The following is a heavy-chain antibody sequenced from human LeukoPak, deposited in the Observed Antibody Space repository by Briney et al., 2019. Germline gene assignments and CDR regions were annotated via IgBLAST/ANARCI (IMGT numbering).Heavy chain of an antibody. CDR3: ARRDNSGWYGPAAFDY. Sequence: GESLQISCKGSGYNFPNSWIGWVRQMPGKGLEWMGRIYPGDSETRYSPSFQGQVTISVDKSISTAYLQWSSLKASDTATYYCARRDNSGWYGPAAFDYWGQGTLVTVSS. V-gene: IGHV5-51*01. CDR1: GYNFPNSW. D-gene: IGHD6-19*01. J-gene: IGHJ4*02. CDR2: IYPGDSET.